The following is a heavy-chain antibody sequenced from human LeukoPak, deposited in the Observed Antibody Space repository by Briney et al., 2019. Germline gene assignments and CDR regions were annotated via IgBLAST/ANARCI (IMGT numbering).Heavy chain of an antibody. CDR3: GTHAGRTGSDD. CDR1: GFILSGYY. D-gene: IGHD3/OR15-3a*01. V-gene: IGHV3-11*01. Sequence: GGSLRLSCATSGFILSGYYMSWIRQAPGKGLEWVSYISGSGNDISYADSVKGRFTISRDNAKGSLYLQMNSLRAADTAVYYCGTHAGRTGSDDWGQGTLVTVSS. CDR2: ISGSGNDI. J-gene: IGHJ4*02.